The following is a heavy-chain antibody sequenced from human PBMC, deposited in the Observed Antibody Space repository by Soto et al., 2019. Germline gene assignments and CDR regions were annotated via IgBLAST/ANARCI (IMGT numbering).Heavy chain of an antibody. Sequence: SHTRSLTCAISGYSVSKNSGAWNVIRQSPSRGLEWLGRTYYRSNWNNDYAVSVKGRITIYSDTSKNQFSLQLTSLTPEDTAVYFCARGVAVPGAPAFDCWGQGTLVTVSS. CDR3: ARGVAVPGAPAFDC. CDR2: TYYRSNWNN. CDR1: GYSVSKNSGA. J-gene: IGHJ4*02. D-gene: IGHD6-19*01. V-gene: IGHV6-1*01.